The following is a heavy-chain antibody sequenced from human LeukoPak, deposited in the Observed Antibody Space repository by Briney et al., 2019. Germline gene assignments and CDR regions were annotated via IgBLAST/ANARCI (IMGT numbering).Heavy chain of an antibody. J-gene: IGHJ6*02. Sequence: GGSRSLSGAASGFTFSSFPWNGVGPAPGRGREGLSSISTGTSHTYYVDSVKGRFTISRDNAKNSLYLQMNSLRAEDTAVYYCAREGTVTTGYGMDVWGQGTTVTVSS. V-gene: IGHV3-21*01. CDR1: GFTFSSFP. CDR3: AREGTVTTGYGMDV. CDR2: ISTGTSHT. D-gene: IGHD4-17*01.